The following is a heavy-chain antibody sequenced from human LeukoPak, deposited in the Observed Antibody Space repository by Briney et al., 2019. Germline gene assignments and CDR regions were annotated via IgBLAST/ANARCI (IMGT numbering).Heavy chain of an antibody. J-gene: IGHJ5*02. V-gene: IGHV1-46*01. CDR1: GYTFTSYY. Sequence: ASVKVSCKASGYTFTSYYMHWVRQAPGQGLEWMGIINPSGGSTSYAQKFQGRVTMTRDTSTSTDYMELSSLRSEDTAVYYCARDNSVGDIAWWFDPWGQGTLVTVSS. CDR3: ARDNSVGDIAWWFDP. D-gene: IGHD3-10*01. CDR2: INPSGGST.